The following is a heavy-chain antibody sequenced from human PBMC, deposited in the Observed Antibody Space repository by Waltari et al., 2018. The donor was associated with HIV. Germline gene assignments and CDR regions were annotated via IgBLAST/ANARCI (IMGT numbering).Heavy chain of an antibody. CDR1: GGSIRRGSYS. Sequence: QVQLQESGPGLVKPSQTLSLPCTVPGGSIRRGSYSWSWIRQPAGKGLEWIGRIYTSGSTNYNPSLKSRVTISVDTSKNQFSLKLSSVTAADTAVYYCARGTTVTTGWFDPWGQGTLVTVSS. CDR2: IYTSGST. CDR3: ARGTTVTTGWFDP. V-gene: IGHV4-61*02. D-gene: IGHD4-17*01. J-gene: IGHJ5*02.